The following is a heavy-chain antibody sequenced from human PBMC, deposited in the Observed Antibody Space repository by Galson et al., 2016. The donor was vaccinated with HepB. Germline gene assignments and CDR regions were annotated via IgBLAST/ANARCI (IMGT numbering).Heavy chain of an antibody. V-gene: IGHV5-10-1*01. Sequence: QSGAEVKEPGESLRISCKGSGYIFTTYLITWVRQMPGKGLEWMGRIDPRDSYTNYSPSFQGHVTISADKSISTAYLQWSSLKTSDTAMYYCATENVRGTIRLFDPWGQGTMVTGSS. J-gene: IGHJ3*01. CDR3: ATENVRGTIRLFDP. CDR1: GYIFTTYL. CDR2: IDPRDSYT. D-gene: IGHD3-10*01.